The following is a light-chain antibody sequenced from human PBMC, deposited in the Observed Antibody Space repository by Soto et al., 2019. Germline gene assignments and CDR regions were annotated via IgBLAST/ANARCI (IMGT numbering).Light chain of an antibody. CDR3: QQYYATPLT. CDR1: QSLLYSSDNMNY. J-gene: IGKJ4*01. V-gene: IGKV4-1*01. Sequence: DIVMTQSPDSLAVSLGERATINCKSSQSLLYSSDNMNYLHWYQQKPGHPPKLLIYWASTRESGVPNRFTGAGSGTDFTLTISSLQAEDVAVYYCQQYYATPLTFGGGTRVEIK. CDR2: WAS.